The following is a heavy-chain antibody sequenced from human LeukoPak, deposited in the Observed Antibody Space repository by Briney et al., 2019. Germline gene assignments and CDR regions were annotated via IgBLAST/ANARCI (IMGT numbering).Heavy chain of an antibody. Sequence: ASVKVSCKASGYPFTGYYIHWVRQVSGQGLEWMGWINPNSGGTNYAQKFQGRVTMTRDTSISTAYMDLSRLISDDTAVYYCARDCAYSSSSPYNWFDPWGQGTLVTVSS. CDR3: ARDCAYSSSSPYNWFDP. D-gene: IGHD6-6*01. CDR2: INPNSGGT. V-gene: IGHV1-2*02. CDR1: GYPFTGYY. J-gene: IGHJ5*02.